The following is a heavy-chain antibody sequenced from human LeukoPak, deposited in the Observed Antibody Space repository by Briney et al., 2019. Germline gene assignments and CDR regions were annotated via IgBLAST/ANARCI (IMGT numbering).Heavy chain of an antibody. V-gene: IGHV1-46*01. CDR2: INPSDGKT. CDR3: AREIGPRQLHLWGSAFDY. CDR1: GYTCTNYY. Sequence: GASVKVSCKASGYTCTNYYMHWVRQAPGQGLEWMGIINPSDGKTSYAQNFQGRVTMTRDTSTSTVYMELSSLRSEDTAVYYCAREIGPRQLHLWGSAFDYWGQGTLVTVSS. D-gene: IGHD5-18*01. J-gene: IGHJ4*02.